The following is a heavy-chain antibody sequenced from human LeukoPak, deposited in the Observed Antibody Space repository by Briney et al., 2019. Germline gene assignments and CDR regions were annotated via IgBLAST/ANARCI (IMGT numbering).Heavy chain of an antibody. Sequence: GGSLRVSCAASGFTFSNYDMSWVRQAPGGGLEGVSSISSGGIDTYYADTLKGRFTISRDNSKNNLYLQMNSLRAEDTALYYCAKDLFPYCSNGLCYKRIRYFDNWGQGTLVTVSS. CDR1: GFTFSNYD. CDR2: ISSGGIDT. CDR3: AKDLFPYCSNGLCYKRIRYFDN. D-gene: IGHD2-8*01. V-gene: IGHV3-23*01. J-gene: IGHJ4*02.